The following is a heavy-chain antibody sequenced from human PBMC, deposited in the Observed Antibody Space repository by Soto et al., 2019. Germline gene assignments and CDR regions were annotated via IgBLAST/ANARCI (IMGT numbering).Heavy chain of an antibody. CDR1: GFTFSDSW. D-gene: IGHD3-16*01. CDR2: IKEDGSEK. CDR3: ASLGRHG. Sequence: PGASLRLSCTASGFTFSDSWMDWVRQAPGKGPELVDNIKEDGSEKNYVDSVKGRFTISRDNARNSLYLQMNSLRAEDTAVYFCASLGRHGWGQGTTVTVPS. V-gene: IGHV3-7*01. J-gene: IGHJ6*01.